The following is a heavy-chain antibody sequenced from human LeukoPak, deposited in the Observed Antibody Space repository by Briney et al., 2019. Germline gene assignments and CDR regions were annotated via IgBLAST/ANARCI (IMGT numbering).Heavy chain of an antibody. CDR2: ISGSGGST. D-gene: IGHD3-3*01. CDR3: AKKEWLEDYFDY. V-gene: IGHV3-23*01. J-gene: IGHJ4*02. CDR1: GFTFSSYA. Sequence: GGSLRLSCAASGFTFSSYAMSWVRQAPGKGLEWVSAISGSGGSTYYADSVKGRFTISRDDSKNTLYLQMNSLRAEDTAVYYCAKKEWLEDYFDYWGQGTLVTVSS.